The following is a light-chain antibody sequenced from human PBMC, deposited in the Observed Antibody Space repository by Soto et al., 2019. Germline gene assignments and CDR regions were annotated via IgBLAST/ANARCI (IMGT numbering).Light chain of an antibody. J-gene: IGKJ3*01. Sequence: DIQMTQSPSSLSASVGDRVTITCQASQDISNYLNWYKQKPGKAPKLLIYDASNLETGVPSRFSGSGSGTDFTFTIISLQPEDIATYYCQQYDNLPLTFGPGTKVDIK. CDR1: QDISNY. V-gene: IGKV1-33*01. CDR2: DAS. CDR3: QQYDNLPLT.